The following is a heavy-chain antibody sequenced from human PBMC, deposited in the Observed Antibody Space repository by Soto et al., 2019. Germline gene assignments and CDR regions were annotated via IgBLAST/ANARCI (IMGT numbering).Heavy chain of an antibody. J-gene: IGHJ5*02. CDR2: IYYSGST. D-gene: IGHD3-3*01. Sequence: QVQLQESGPGLVKPSQTLSLTCTVSGGSISSGDYYWSWIRQHPGKGLEWIGYIYYSGSTYYNPSLKCRVTISVDTSKNQFSLKLSSVTAADTAVYYCARLWSGSRQGFDPWGQGTLVTVSS. CDR1: GGSISSGDYY. CDR3: ARLWSGSRQGFDP. V-gene: IGHV4-31*03.